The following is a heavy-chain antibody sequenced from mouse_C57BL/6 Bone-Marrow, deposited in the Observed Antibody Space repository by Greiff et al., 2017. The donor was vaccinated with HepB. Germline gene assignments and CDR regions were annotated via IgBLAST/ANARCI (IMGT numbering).Heavy chain of an antibody. CDR1: GFNIKNTY. D-gene: IGHD1-1*01. J-gene: IGHJ2*01. CDR2: IDPANGNT. CDR3: ASRITTVVAPFDY. Sequence: EVQGVESVAELVRPGASVKLSCTASGFNIKNTYMHWVKQRPEQGLEWIGRIDPANGNTKYAPKFQGKATITADTSSNTAYLQLSSLTSEDTAIYYCASRITTVVAPFDYWGQGTTLTVSS. V-gene: IGHV14-3*01.